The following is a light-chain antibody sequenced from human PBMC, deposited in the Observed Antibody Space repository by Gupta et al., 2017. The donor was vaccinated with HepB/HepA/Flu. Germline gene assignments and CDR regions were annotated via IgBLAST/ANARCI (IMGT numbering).Light chain of an antibody. Sequence: DIQMTQSPSSLSASVGDRVTITCRASQSIRNYLNWYQHKPGKAPKLLIYSASTLQNEVPSRFSGSGSGTEFTLTISSLQPEDFAAYYCQQGLTTPLTFGQGTRLELK. CDR2: SAS. J-gene: IGKJ5*01. V-gene: IGKV1-39*01. CDR3: QQGLTTPLT. CDR1: QSIRNY.